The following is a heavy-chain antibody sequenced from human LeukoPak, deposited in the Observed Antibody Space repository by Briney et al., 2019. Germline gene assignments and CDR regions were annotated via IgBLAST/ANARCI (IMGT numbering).Heavy chain of an antibody. D-gene: IGHD5-24*01. Sequence: PSETLSLTCTVNGASLSTKYWTWIRQPPGKGLEWVGEVNHSGDTNYNPSLKSRLSISVDTSKNQVSLNVTSVTAADTAMYYCARGGRRWPIRDAFDLWGQGSMVSVSS. CDR3: ARGGRRWPIRDAFDL. V-gene: IGHV4-34*01. J-gene: IGHJ3*01. CDR2: VNHSGDT. CDR1: GASLSTKY.